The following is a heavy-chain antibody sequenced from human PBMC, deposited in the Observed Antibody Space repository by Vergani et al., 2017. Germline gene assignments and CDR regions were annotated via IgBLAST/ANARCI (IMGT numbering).Heavy chain of an antibody. J-gene: IGHJ4*02. D-gene: IGHD2-2*02. CDR1: GGSISSGGYY. CDR2: IYYSGST. CDR3: ARIGYCSSTSCYRVGFFDY. Sequence: QVQLQESGPGLVKPSQTLSLTCTVSGGSISSGGYYWSWIRQHPGKGLEWLGYIYYSGSTYYNPSLKSRVTISVDTSKNQFSLKLSSVTAADTAVYSCARIGYCSSTSCYRVGFFDYWGQGTLVTVSS. V-gene: IGHV4-31*03.